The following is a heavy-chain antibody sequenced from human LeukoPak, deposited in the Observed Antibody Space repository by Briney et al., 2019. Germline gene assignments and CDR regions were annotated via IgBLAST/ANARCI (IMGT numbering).Heavy chain of an antibody. J-gene: IGHJ1*01. V-gene: IGHV3-23*01. D-gene: IGHD3-22*01. CDR2: VTGTGGST. CDR3: AQAADSSGYEYFRH. CDR1: GFTFSSYA. Sequence: GGSLRLSCAASGFTFSSYAMSWVRQAPGKGLEWVSAVTGTGGSTYYVDSVKGRFTISRDNSKNTLYLQMNSLRAADTAVYYCAQAADSSGYEYFRHWGQGTLVTVSS.